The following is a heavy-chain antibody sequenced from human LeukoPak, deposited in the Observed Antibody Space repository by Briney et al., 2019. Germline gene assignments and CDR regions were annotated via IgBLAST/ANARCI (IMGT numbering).Heavy chain of an antibody. CDR2: ISSDGGSI. CDR3: ARDFGGYCSSSSCYLGFLDY. D-gene: IGHD2-2*01. V-gene: IGHV3-48*03. Sequence: PGGSLRLSCAASELSFSDYKMNWVRQAPGKGLEWLSYISSDGGSIYYADSVRGRFTISRDNAKKSLYLQMNSLRVEDTAVYYCARDFGGYCSSSSCYLGFLDYWGQGTLVTVSS. CDR1: ELSFSDYK. J-gene: IGHJ4*02.